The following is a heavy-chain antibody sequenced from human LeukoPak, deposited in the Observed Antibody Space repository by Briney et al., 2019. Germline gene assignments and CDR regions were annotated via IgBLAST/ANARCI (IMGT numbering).Heavy chain of an antibody. CDR1: GFNYNTYW. CDR3: TRDYRGTFDY. D-gene: IGHD1-26*01. Sequence: GGSLRLSCVASGFNYNTYWMSWVRQAPGKGLEWVANIKQDGSEKNYVDSVKGRFTISRDNAKNSLYLQMNSLRAGDTAIYYCTRDYRGTFDYWGQGTLVTVSS. CDR2: IKQDGSEK. V-gene: IGHV3-7*03. J-gene: IGHJ4*02.